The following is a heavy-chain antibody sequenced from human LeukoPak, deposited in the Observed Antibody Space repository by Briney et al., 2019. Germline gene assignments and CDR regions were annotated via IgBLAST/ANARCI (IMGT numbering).Heavy chain of an antibody. CDR1: RFPFSSYA. CDR2: ISDSGGST. D-gene: IGHD2-15*01. V-gene: IGHV3-64D*09. Sequence: GGSLRLSRSASRFPFSSYAMHWVRQAPGRGLEYVSAISDSGGSTYYADSVKGRFTISRDNSKNTLYLQMSSLRAEDTAVYFCVRGYSFGPYGMDVWGQGTTVTVSS. J-gene: IGHJ6*02. CDR3: VRGYSFGPYGMDV.